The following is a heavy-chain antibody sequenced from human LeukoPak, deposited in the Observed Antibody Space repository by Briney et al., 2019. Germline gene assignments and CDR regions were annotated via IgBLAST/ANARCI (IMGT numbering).Heavy chain of an antibody. CDR2: IWYDGSNE. Sequence: GRSLRLSCAASGFSFSNYGMHWDRRAPGKGLEWVAVIWYDGSNEYYADSVKGRFTISRDNSKNTLYLQMNSLSAEDTAVYYCARQNGYQLLTSDYWGQGTPVTVSS. CDR3: ARQNGYQLLTSDY. D-gene: IGHD2-2*01. J-gene: IGHJ4*02. V-gene: IGHV3-33*01. CDR1: GFSFSNYG.